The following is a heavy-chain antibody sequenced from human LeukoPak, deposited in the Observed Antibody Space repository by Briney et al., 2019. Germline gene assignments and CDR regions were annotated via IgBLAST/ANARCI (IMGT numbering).Heavy chain of an antibody. Sequence: GGSLRLSCAASGFTFSSYGMNWVRQAPGKGLEWVSGINWNGYSTAYAGSVKGRFTISRDNAKNSLFLQMNSLRAEDTALYYCARRYEIRDCYNGMDVWGHGTTVIVSS. D-gene: IGHD5-12*01. CDR3: ARRYEIRDCYNGMDV. CDR1: GFTFSSYG. V-gene: IGHV3-20*04. CDR2: INWNGYST. J-gene: IGHJ6*02.